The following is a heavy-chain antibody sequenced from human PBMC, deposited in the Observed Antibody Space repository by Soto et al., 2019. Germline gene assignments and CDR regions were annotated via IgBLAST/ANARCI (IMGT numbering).Heavy chain of an antibody. V-gene: IGHV3-30-3*01. CDR3: AKRLERRQCCGMDV. D-gene: IGHD1-1*01. CDR2: ITYDGSST. Sequence: GGSLRLSCAAAGFTCISYAMRWVRQAPGKGLEWVSAITYDGSSTYYADSVKGRFTISRDNSKNTLYLQMNSLRAEDTAVYYCAKRLERRQCCGMDVWGQGTTVTVSS. CDR1: GFTCISYA. J-gene: IGHJ6*02.